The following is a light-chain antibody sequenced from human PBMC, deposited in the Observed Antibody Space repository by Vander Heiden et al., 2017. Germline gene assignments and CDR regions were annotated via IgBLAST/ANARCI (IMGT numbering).Light chain of an antibody. CDR2: LGS. CDR3: RQGLHTPYT. J-gene: IGKJ2*01. Sequence: EIVMTQAPLSLPVTPGEPASISCRSSQSLLHSNGYNYLDWYLQKPGQSPQLLIYLGSDRASGVPDRFSGSGSGTDFTLKISRVEAEDVGVYYCRQGLHTPYTFGQGTKLEIK. V-gene: IGKV2-28*01. CDR1: QSLLHSNGYNY.